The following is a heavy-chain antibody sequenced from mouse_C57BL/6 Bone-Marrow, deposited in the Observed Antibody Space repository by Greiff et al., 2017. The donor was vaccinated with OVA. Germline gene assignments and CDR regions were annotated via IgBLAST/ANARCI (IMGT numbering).Heavy chain of an antibody. CDR1: GYAFSSSW. J-gene: IGHJ2*01. Sequence: VMLVESGPELVKPGASVKISCKASGYAFSSSWMNWVKQRPGKGLEWIGRIYPGDGDTNYNGKFKGKATLTADKSSSTAYMQLSSLTSEDSAVYFCANYYGSSFDYWGQGTTLTVSS. CDR3: ANYYGSSFDY. CDR2: IYPGDGDT. V-gene: IGHV1-82*01. D-gene: IGHD1-1*01.